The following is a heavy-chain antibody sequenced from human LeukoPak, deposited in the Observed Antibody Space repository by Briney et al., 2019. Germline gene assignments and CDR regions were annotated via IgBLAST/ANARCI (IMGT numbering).Heavy chain of an antibody. CDR3: ARVQYYGSGSYYNWFDP. CDR1: GFTFSSSW. J-gene: IGHJ5*02. D-gene: IGHD3-10*01. V-gene: IGHV3-74*01. Sequence: QSGGSLRLSCAASGFTFSSSWMHWVRQAPGKGLVWVSRINSDGSSTTYADSVKGRFTISRDNAKNTLYLQMNSLRAEDTAVYYCARVQYYGSGSYYNWFDPWGQGTLVTVSS. CDR2: INSDGSST.